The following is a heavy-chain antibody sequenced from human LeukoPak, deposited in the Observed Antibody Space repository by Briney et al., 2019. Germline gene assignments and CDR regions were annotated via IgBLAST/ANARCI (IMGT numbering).Heavy chain of an antibody. Sequence: GGFLRRSRAATGFTFSSYAMSLVRQAPGKGLEWVSAISGSGGSTYYADSVKGRFTISRDNSKNTLYLQMNSLRAEDTAVYYCAKFLPTHIVVANYYFDYWGQGTLVTVSS. CDR3: AKFLPTHIVVANYYFDY. CDR2: ISGSGGST. J-gene: IGHJ4*02. V-gene: IGHV3-23*01. D-gene: IGHD2-21*01. CDR1: GFTFSSYA.